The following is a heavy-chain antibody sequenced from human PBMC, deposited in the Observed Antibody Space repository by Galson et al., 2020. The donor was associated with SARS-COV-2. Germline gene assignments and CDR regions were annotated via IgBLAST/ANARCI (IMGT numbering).Heavy chain of an antibody. J-gene: IGHJ4*02. CDR1: GYTLSELS. CDR3: ATSRRRITMIRGVSMTV. D-gene: IGHD3-10*01. Sequence: ASVKVSCKVSGYTLSELSMHWVRQAPGKGLEWVGGVDPEDGATIYAQKFQGRVTMTEDPSTDTAYMELSSLRSEDTAVYYCATSRRRITMIRGVSMTVWGQGTLVSVSS. V-gene: IGHV1-24*01. CDR2: VDPEDGAT.